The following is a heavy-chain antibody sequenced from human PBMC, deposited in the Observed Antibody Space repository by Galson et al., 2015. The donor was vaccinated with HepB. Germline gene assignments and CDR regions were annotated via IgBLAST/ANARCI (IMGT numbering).Heavy chain of an antibody. J-gene: IGHJ6*02. V-gene: IGHV1-69*10. CDR2: IIPIFGIA. CDR1: GGTFSSYA. D-gene: IGHD3-3*01. Sequence: SVKVSCKASGGTFSSYAISWVRQAPGQGLEWMGGIIPIFGIANYAQKFQGRVTITADKSTSTAYMELSSLRSEDTAVYYCARGFVRFLEWLYRYYYYGMDVWGQGTTVTVSS. CDR3: ARGFVRFLEWLYRYYYYGMDV.